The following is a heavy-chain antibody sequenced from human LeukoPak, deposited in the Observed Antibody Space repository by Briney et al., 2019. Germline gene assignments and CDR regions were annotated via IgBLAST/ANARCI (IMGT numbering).Heavy chain of an antibody. CDR2: ISSSSSYI. Sequence: GGSLRLSCAASGFTFSSYSMNWVRRAPGKGLEWVSSISSSSSYIYYADSVKGRFTISRDNAKNSLYLQMNSLRAEDTAAYYCARYGSDYYDSSGYYHEGFTWFDHWGQGTLVTVSS. CDR1: GFTFSSYS. J-gene: IGHJ5*02. CDR3: ARYGSDYYDSSGYYHEGFTWFDH. V-gene: IGHV3-21*01. D-gene: IGHD3-22*01.